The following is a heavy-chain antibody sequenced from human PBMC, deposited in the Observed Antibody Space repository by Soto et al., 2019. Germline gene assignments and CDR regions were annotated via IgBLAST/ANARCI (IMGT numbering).Heavy chain of an antibody. CDR3: VRDGHCIPISCYGNWFDP. D-gene: IGHD2-15*01. Sequence: EVQLVESGGGLVQPGGSLRLSCAASGFTFSTYWMHWIRQVPGKGLEWVSRINSDASHTYYADSVKGRFTISRDNAKNTPHLEMNSLRAEDTAVYYCVRDGHCIPISCYGNWFDPWGQGTLVTVSS. CDR1: GFTFSTYW. J-gene: IGHJ5*02. CDR2: INSDASHT. V-gene: IGHV3-74*01.